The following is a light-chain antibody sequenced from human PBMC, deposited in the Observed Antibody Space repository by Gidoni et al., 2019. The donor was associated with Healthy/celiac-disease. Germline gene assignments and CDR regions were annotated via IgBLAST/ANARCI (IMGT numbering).Light chain of an antibody. Sequence: DIQMTQSPSSLSAPVGDRATITRQASQDISNYLNWYQQKPGKAPKLLIYDASNLETGVPSMFRGSGSGTDFTFTISSLQPEDIATYYCQQYDNLPRTFXGXTKVEIK. J-gene: IGKJ4*01. CDR3: QQYDNLPRT. CDR2: DAS. CDR1: QDISNY. V-gene: IGKV1-33*01.